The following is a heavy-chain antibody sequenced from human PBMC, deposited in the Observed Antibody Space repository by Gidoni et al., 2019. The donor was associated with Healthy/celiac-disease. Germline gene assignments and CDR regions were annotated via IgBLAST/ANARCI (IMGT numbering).Heavy chain of an antibody. D-gene: IGHD6-6*01. J-gene: IGHJ6*02. CDR1: GFTFSSYS. V-gene: IGHV3-21*01. CDR3: ARSRALSSIADDRYYYYGMDV. CDR2: ISSSSSYI. Sequence: EVQLVESGGGLVKPGGSLRLSCAASGFTFSSYSMNWVRQAPGKGLEGVSSISSSSSYIYYADSVKGRFTISRDNAKNSLYLQMNSLRAEDTAVYYCARSRALSSIADDRYYYYGMDVWGQGTTVTVSS.